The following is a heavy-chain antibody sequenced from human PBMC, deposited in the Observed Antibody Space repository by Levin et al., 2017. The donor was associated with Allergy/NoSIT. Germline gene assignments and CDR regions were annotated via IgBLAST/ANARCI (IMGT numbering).Heavy chain of an antibody. CDR1: GFPFSNYT. J-gene: IGHJ4*02. CDR3: AKEGQYFDWLFDH. D-gene: IGHD3-9*01. Sequence: PGGSLLLSFSSSGFPFSNYTMSWVRQAPRKGLEWVSSISVIGNYTYYTDSVKGRFTISRDNSKNTLYLQMNSLRAEDTAVYYCAKEGQYFDWLFDHWGQGTLVTVSS. CDR2: ISVIGNYT. V-gene: IGHV3-23*01.